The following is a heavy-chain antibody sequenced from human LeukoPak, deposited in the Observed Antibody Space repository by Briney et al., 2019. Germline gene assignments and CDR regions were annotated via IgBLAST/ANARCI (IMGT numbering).Heavy chain of an antibody. J-gene: IGHJ4*02. CDR2: IIPIFGTA. Sequence: ASVKVSCKASGGTFSSYAISWVRQAPGQGLEWMGGIIPIFGTANYAQKFQGRVTITADESTSTAYMELSSLRSEDTAVYYCARDHRKDYDFWSVYYRGEPGYFDYWGQGTLVTVSS. D-gene: IGHD3-3*01. CDR3: ARDHRKDYDFWSVYYRGEPGYFDY. V-gene: IGHV1-69*13. CDR1: GGTFSSYA.